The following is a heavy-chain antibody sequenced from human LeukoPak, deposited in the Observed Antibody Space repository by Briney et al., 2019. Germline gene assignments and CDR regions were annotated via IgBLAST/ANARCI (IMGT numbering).Heavy chain of an antibody. J-gene: IGHJ4*02. D-gene: IGHD3-10*01. Sequence: GASVKVSCKASGGTFSSYAISWVRQAPGQGLEWMGGIIPIFGTANYAQKFQGRVTITADESTSTAYMELSSLRSEDTAVYYCATPVYGSGSYYDYWGQGTLVTVSS. CDR1: GGTFSSYA. V-gene: IGHV1-69*13. CDR2: IIPIFGTA. CDR3: ATPVYGSGSYYDY.